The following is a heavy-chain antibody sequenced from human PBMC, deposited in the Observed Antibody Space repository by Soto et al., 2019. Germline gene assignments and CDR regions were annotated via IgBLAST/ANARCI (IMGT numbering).Heavy chain of an antibody. Sequence: QVQLQESGPGLVKPSETLSLTCTVSGGSISSHYWSWIRQPPGKGLEWIGYIYYSGSTNYNPSLRSRVTISVDTSKNQFSLKLSSVTAADTAVYYCARGEDSSSWYYFAYWGQGTLVTVSS. CDR3: ARGEDSSSWYYFAY. CDR2: IYYSGST. V-gene: IGHV4-59*11. D-gene: IGHD6-13*01. CDR1: GGSISSHY. J-gene: IGHJ4*02.